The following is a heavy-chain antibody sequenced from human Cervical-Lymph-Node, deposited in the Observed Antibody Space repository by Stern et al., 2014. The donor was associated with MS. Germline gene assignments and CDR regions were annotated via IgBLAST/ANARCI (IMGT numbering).Heavy chain of an antibody. Sequence: QVQLVQSGAEVKKPGASVKVSCKVSGYTLTELSMHLVRQAPGKGLEWLGGFDPEDGETIYAQKFQGRVTMTEDTSTDTAYMELSSLRSEDTAVYYCATGDSSSWYPSYWGQGTLVTVSS. CDR2: FDPEDGET. CDR3: ATGDSSSWYPSY. D-gene: IGHD6-13*01. J-gene: IGHJ4*02. CDR1: GYTLTELS. V-gene: IGHV1-24*01.